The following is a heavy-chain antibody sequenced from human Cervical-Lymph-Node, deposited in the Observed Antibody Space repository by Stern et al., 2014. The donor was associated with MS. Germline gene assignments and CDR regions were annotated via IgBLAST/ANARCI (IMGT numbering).Heavy chain of an antibody. CDR3: ARQGCGSTSCHSIDY. CDR1: GYTFTNNW. Sequence: EVQLVESGAEVKKPGESLKISCKGSGYTFTNNWIPRARQMPGKGLECMGIIYPPDSNTRYSPSFQGQVTISVDKYSNPAYLQWSSLTASDSAMYYCARQGCGSTSCHSIDYWGQGTLITVSS. J-gene: IGHJ4*02. CDR2: IYPPDSNT. V-gene: IGHV5-51*01. D-gene: IGHD2-2*02.